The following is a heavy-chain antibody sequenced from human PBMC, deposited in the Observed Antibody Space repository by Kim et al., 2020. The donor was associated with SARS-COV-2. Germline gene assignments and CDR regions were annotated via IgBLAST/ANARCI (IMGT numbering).Heavy chain of an antibody. Sequence: ASVKVSCKASGYTFTSYGISWVRQAPGQGLEWMGWISAYNGNTNYAQKLQGRVTMTTDTSTSTAYMELRSLRSDDTAVYYCARDLFLGGWGLNYYDSSGYYDYWGQGTLVTVSS. V-gene: IGHV1-18*01. D-gene: IGHD3-22*01. CDR3: ARDLFLGGWGLNYYDSSGYYDY. CDR2: ISAYNGNT. J-gene: IGHJ4*02. CDR1: GYTFTSYG.